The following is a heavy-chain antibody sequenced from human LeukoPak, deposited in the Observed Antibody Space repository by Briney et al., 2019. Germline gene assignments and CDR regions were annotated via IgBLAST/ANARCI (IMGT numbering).Heavy chain of an antibody. Sequence: GGSLRLACLASGFTLSHYSMNWVRQAPGKGLEWISYVGISSGNTKYADSVKGRFTISGDKAKNSLYLQMNSLRVEDTAVYYCARDYKYAFDNWGQGTLVTVSS. J-gene: IGHJ4*02. CDR1: GFTLSHYS. CDR3: ARDYKYAFDN. CDR2: VGISSGNT. V-gene: IGHV3-48*01. D-gene: IGHD5-24*01.